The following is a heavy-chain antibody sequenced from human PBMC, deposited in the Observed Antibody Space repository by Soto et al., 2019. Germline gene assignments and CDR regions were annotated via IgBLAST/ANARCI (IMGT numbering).Heavy chain of an antibody. CDR3: ATGYSYGYYYYGMDV. CDR1: GYSFTSYW. Sequence: GESLKICCKVSGYSFTSYWIGGVRQMPGKGLEWMGIIYPGDSDTRYSPSFQGQVTISADKSINTAYLRWSSLKASDSAIYYCATGYSYGYYYYGMDVWGQGTTVTV. D-gene: IGHD5-18*01. J-gene: IGHJ6*02. V-gene: IGHV5-51*01. CDR2: IYPGDSDT.